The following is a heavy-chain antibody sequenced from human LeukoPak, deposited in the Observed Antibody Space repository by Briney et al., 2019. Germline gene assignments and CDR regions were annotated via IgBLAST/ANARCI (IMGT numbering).Heavy chain of an antibody. CDR3: ARGQLAYCGGDCSDAFDI. CDR1: GGSISSGGYS. V-gene: IGHV4-30-2*01. Sequence: PSQTLSLTCAVSGGSISSGGYSWSWIRQPPGKGLEWIGYIYHSGSTYYNPSLKSRVTISVDRSKNQLSLKLSSVTAADTAVYYCARGQLAYCGGDCSDAFDIWGQGTMVTVSS. J-gene: IGHJ3*02. D-gene: IGHD2-21*02. CDR2: IYHSGST.